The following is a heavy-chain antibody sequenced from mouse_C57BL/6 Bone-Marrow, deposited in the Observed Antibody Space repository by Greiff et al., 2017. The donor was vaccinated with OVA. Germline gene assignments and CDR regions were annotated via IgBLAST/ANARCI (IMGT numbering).Heavy chain of an antibody. V-gene: IGHV1-18*01. CDR3: AREDSNYEDWYFDV. D-gene: IGHD2-5*01. CDR1: GYTFTDYN. CDR2: INPNNGGT. J-gene: IGHJ1*03. Sequence: EVQLQQSGPELVKPGASVKIPCKASGYTFTDYNKDWVKQSHGKSLEWIGDINPNNGGTIYNQKFKGKATLTVDKSSSTAYMELRSLTSEDTAVYYCAREDSNYEDWYFDVWGTGTTVTVSS.